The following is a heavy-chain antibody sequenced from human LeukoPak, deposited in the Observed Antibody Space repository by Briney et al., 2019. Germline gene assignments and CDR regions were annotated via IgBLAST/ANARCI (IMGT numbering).Heavy chain of an antibody. D-gene: IGHD3-16*01. CDR1: GFIFSSFE. CDR2: ISDSGRII. CDR3: AGGPQYGGSFAY. J-gene: IGHJ4*02. V-gene: IGHV3-48*03. Sequence: GGFLRLSCAASGFIFSSFEMARVRQAPGKGLEWISYISDSGRIIKDADSVKGRLTISRDDTRNTVYLQMNSLRAEDTAIYYCAGGPQYGGSFAYWGQGTLVTVSS.